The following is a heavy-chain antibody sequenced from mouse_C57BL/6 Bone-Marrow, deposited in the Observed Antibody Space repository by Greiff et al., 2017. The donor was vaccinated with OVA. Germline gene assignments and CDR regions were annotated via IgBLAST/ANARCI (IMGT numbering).Heavy chain of an antibody. D-gene: IGHD1-1*01. J-gene: IGHJ2*01. CDR1: GYTFTGYW. CDR2: ILPGSGST. Sequence: QVQLQQSGAELMKPGASVKLSCKAPGYTFTGYWIEWVKQRPGHGLEWIGEILPGSGSTNYNEKFKGKATFTADTSSNTAYMQLSSLTTEDSAIYYGARGDTTVVETGFDYWGQGTTRTVST. V-gene: IGHV1-9*01. CDR3: ARGDTTVVETGFDY.